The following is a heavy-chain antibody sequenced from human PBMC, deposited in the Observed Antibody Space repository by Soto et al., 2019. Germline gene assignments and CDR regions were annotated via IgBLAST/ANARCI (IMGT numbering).Heavy chain of an antibody. CDR1: GYTFTSYA. CDR3: ARDSYYDFWSGYSYYYMDV. CDR2: INAGNGNT. Sequence: GASVKVSCKASGYTFTSYAMHLVRQAPGQRLEWMGWINAGNGNTKYSQKFQGRVTITRDTSASTAYMELSSLRSEDTAVYYCARDSYYDFWSGYSYYYMDVWGKGTTVTVSS. J-gene: IGHJ6*03. D-gene: IGHD3-3*01. V-gene: IGHV1-3*01.